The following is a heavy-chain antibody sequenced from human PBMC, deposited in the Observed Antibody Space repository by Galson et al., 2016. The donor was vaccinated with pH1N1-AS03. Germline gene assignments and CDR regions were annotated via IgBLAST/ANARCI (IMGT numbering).Heavy chain of an antibody. CDR1: GFTFSTYA. D-gene: IGHD2-15*01. Sequence: SLRLSCAASGFTFSTYAMSWVRQAPGKGLEWVSAISGSGGNTFHADPVKGRFTISRDNSKNTLYLQMNSLRAEDTAVYFCAKASVAAAPSTYYYAMDVWGQGTTVTVSS. CDR3: AKASVAAAPSTYYYAMDV. J-gene: IGHJ6*02. CDR2: ISGSGGNT. V-gene: IGHV3-23*01.